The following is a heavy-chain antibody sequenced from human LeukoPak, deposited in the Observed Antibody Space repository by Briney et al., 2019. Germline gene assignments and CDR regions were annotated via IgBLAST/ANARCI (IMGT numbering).Heavy chain of an antibody. CDR3: SSSYGSGSPRWYFDY. J-gene: IGHJ4*02. Sequence: SGRSLRLSCTGSGFTCGDYAMNWFRQAPGKGREWVGFIRSKTYGRATEYAASVKGRFTISRDDSKSIAYLQMDSLKAEDTAVYYCSSSYGSGSPRWYFDYWGQGTLVTVSS. CDR1: GFTCGDYA. V-gene: IGHV3-49*03. CDR2: IRSKTYGRAT. D-gene: IGHD3-10*01.